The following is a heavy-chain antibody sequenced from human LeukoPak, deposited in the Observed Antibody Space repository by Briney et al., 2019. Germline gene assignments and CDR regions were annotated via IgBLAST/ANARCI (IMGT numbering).Heavy chain of an antibody. CDR1: GFTFSSYA. D-gene: IGHD3-10*01. CDR2: LSGSGGSA. CDR3: AKQRYGSGNHYKDSFDY. V-gene: IGHV3-23*01. Sequence: GGSLRLSCAASGFTFSSYAMTWVRLAPGKRLEWVSSLSGSGGSAYYADSVKGRFTISRDNSKNTLFLQMNSLRAEDTAIYYCAKQRYGSGNHYKDSFDYWAREPWSPSPQ. J-gene: IGHJ4*02.